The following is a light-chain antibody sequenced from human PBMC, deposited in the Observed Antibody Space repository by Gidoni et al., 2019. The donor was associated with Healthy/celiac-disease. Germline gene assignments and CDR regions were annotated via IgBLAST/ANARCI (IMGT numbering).Light chain of an antibody. CDR3: QQSYSTPFT. J-gene: IGKJ3*01. Sequence: DIQMTQSPSSLSASVGDRVTITCRESQSISSYLNWYQQKPGKAPKLLIYAASSLQSGVPSRCSGSGSGTDFTLTISSLQPEDFATYYCQQSYSTPFTFGPGTKVDIK. CDR2: AAS. V-gene: IGKV1-39*01. CDR1: QSISSY.